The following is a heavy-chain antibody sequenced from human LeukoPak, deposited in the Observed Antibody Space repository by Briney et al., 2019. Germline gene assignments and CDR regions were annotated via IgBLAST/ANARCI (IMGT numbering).Heavy chain of an antibody. V-gene: IGHV3-23*01. CDR2: ISGAGGRT. CDR1: GFSLSTYA. J-gene: IGHJ4*02. Sequence: GGSLRLSCAASGFSLSTYAMSWVRQAPGKGPEWVSAISGAGGRTYYADSVKGRFTISRDNAKNSLYLQMNSLRAEDTAVYYCARALSDYYDSSGYPYYFDYWGQGTLVTVSS. CDR3: ARALSDYYDSSGYPYYFDY. D-gene: IGHD3-22*01.